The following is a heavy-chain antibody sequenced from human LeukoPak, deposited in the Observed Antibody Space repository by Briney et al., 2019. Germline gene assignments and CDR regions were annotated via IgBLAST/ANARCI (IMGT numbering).Heavy chain of an antibody. V-gene: IGHV4-59*01. D-gene: IGHD6-25*01. CDR2: IYYSGST. CDR1: GGSISSYY. CDR3: ARGCFSSGLGYFDL. Sequence: TSETLSLTCTVSGGSISSYYWSWIRQPPGKGLEWIGHIYYSGSTNYNPSLKSRVTISVDTSKNQFSLKLSSVTAADTAVYYCARGCFSSGLGYFDLWGRGTLVTVSS. J-gene: IGHJ2*01.